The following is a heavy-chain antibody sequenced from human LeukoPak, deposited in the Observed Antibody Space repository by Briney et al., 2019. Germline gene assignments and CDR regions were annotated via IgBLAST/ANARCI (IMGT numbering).Heavy chain of an antibody. J-gene: IGHJ5*02. D-gene: IGHD3-3*01. CDR3: ARSSHDFWSGYSWFDP. CDR2: IYTSGST. V-gene: IGHV4-61*02. Sequence: PSETLSLTCTVSGGSISSGSYYWSWIRQPAGKGLEWIGRIYTSGSTNYNPSLKSRVTISVDTSKNQFSLKLSSVTAADTAVYYCARSSHDFWSGYSWFDPWGQGILVTVSS. CDR1: GGSISSGSYY.